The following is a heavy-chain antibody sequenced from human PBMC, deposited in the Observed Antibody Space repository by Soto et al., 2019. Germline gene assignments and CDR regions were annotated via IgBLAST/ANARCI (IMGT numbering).Heavy chain of an antibody. V-gene: IGHV3-21*01. CDR1: GFTFSSYS. CDR3: ARGLAVYDYIWGSYRPNYFDY. CDR2: ISSSSSYI. J-gene: IGHJ4*02. Sequence: EVQLVESGGGLVKPGGSLRLSCAASGFTFSSYSMNWVRQAPGKGLEGVSSISSSSSYIYYADSVKGRFTISRDNAKNSLYLQMNSLRAEDTAVYYCARGLAVYDYIWGSYRPNYFDYWGQGTLVTVSS. D-gene: IGHD3-16*02.